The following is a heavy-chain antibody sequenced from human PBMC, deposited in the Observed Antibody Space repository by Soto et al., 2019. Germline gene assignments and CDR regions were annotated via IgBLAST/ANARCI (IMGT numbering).Heavy chain of an antibody. Sequence: GGSLSLPCAASGFTFSSYAMHWVRQAPGKGLEWVAVISHDGSNKYYADSVKGRFTISRDNYKNTLYLQMNSLRAEDTAVYYCARNVGPPCCGGAWYSGYDYWGQGTLVTVSS. CDR1: GFTFSSYA. V-gene: IGHV3-30-3*01. CDR3: ARNVGPPCCGGAWYSGYDY. CDR2: ISHDGSNK. J-gene: IGHJ4*02. D-gene: IGHD2-21*02.